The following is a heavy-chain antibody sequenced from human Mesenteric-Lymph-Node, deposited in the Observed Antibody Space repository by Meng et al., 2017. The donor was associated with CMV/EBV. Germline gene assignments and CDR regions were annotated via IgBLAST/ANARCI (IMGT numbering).Heavy chain of an antibody. CDR3: ARDRHYYDSSGCFDY. D-gene: IGHD3-22*01. CDR1: GFTFSSYN. V-gene: IGHV3-69-1*01. CDR2: ISSSSYM. Sequence: GESLKISCAASGFTFSSYNINWVRQAPGKGLEWVSSISSSSYMFYADSVKGRFTISRDNAKNSLYLQMNSLRAEDTAVYYCARDRHYYDSSGCFDYWGQGTLVTVSS. J-gene: IGHJ4*02.